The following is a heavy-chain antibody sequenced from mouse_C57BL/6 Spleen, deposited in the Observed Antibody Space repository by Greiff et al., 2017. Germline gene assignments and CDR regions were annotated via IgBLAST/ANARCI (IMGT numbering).Heavy chain of an antibody. J-gene: IGHJ1*03. V-gene: IGHV5-17*01. CDR1: GFTFSDYG. D-gene: IGHD1-1*01. CDR2: ISSGSSTI. CDR3: ARPTTVVSHWYFDV. Sequence: EVQRVESGGGLVKPGGSLKLSCAASGFTFSDYGMHWVRQAPETGLELVAYISSGSSTIYYADTVKGRFTISRDNAKNTLFLQMTSLRSEDTAMYYCARPTTVVSHWYFDVWGTGTTVTVSS.